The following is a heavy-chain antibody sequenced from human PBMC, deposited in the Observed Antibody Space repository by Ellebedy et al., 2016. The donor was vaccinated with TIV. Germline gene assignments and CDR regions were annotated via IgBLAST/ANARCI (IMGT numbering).Heavy chain of an antibody. J-gene: IGHJ4*02. CDR1: GFTFGDFW. Sequence: PGGSLRLSCAASGFTFGDFWMTWVRQAPGKGLEWVANIKQDGTKIYYLDSVKGRFTVSRDNAKNSLSLQMNSLRAEDTALYYCAREGASETYGFWSGYYTNYFLDHWGQGTLVTVSS. CDR3: AREGASETYGFWSGYYTNYFLDH. CDR2: IKQDGTKI. V-gene: IGHV3-7*03. D-gene: IGHD3-3*01.